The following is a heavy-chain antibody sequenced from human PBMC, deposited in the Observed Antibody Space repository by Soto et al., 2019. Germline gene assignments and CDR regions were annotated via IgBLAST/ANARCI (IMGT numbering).Heavy chain of an antibody. V-gene: IGHV1-18*04. Sequence: QVQLVQSGAEVKKPGASVKVSCKASGYTFNSYGISWLRQAPGQGLEWMGWISVYNNITYYAQKFQDRVTMTTDTSTNTAYMDLRRLRSDDTALYYCARDRKVGATSPNWFDPWGQGTLVTVSS. CDR3: ARDRKVGATSPNWFDP. CDR1: GYTFNSYG. CDR2: ISVYNNIT. J-gene: IGHJ5*02. D-gene: IGHD1-26*01.